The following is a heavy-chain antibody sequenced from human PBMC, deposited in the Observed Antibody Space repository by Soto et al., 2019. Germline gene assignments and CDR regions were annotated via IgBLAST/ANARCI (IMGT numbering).Heavy chain of an antibody. CDR2: VYDSGST. CDR1: GGSISNSGYY. J-gene: IGHJ4*02. D-gene: IGHD3-3*01. CDR3: ARAGWANDFWYQTSYYFDY. Sequence: PSETLSLTCTVSGGSISNSGYYWSWIRQPPGKGLEWIGYVYDSGSTYYNPSLKSRVTLSVDTSKNQFSLKLSSVTAADTAVYFFARAGWANDFWYQTSYYFDYWGQGTLVTVYS. V-gene: IGHV4-39*01.